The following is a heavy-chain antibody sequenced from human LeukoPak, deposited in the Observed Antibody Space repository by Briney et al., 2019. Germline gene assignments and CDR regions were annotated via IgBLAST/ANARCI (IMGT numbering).Heavy chain of an antibody. CDR3: ARTVHSYYFDY. J-gene: IGHJ4*02. CDR2: TYYRSKWYN. Sequence: SQTLSLTCAISGDSVSSDRAAWNWPRQSPSRGLEWLGRTYYRSKWYNDYAVPVKSRIPFNPATSKNQFSLQLNSGTPEDTAVYYCARTVHSYYFDYWGQETLVTVSA. CDR1: GDSVSSDRAA. V-gene: IGHV6-1*01. D-gene: IGHD4-17*01.